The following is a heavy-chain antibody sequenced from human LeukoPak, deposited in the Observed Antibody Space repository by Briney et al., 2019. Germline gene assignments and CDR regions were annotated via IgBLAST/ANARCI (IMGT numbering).Heavy chain of an antibody. CDR2: IKQDGSEK. CDR3: ARVSLSNGFYYFDY. V-gene: IGHV3-7*01. J-gene: IGHJ4*02. CDR1: GFTFSSYW. D-gene: IGHD6-19*01. Sequence: QPGGSLRLSCAASGFTFSSYWMSWVRQAPGKGLEWVANIKQDGSEKYYVDSVKGRFTISRDNAKNSLYLQMNSLRAEDTAVYYCARVSLSNGFYYFDYWGRGTLVTVSS.